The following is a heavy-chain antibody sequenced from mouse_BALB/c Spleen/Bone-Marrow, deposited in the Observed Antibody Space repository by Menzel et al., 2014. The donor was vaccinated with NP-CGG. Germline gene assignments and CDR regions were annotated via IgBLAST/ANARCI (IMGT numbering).Heavy chain of an antibody. V-gene: IGHV14-3*02. J-gene: IGHJ4*01. D-gene: IGHD1-1*01. CDR2: IDPANGNT. Sequence: VQLQQSGAELVKPGASVKLSCTASGFNIKDTYMRWVKQRPEQGLEWIGRIDPANGNTKYDPKFQGKTTITEDTSYNTAYLQLSSLTSEDAAVYYCARSRDYGSSYYAMDYWGQGASVTVSS. CDR3: ARSRDYGSSYYAMDY. CDR1: GFNIKDTY.